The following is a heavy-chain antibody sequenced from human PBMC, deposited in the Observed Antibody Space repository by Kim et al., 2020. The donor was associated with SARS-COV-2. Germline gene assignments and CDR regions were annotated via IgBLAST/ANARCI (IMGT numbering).Heavy chain of an antibody. V-gene: IGHV4-59*01. Sequence: SETLSLTCTVSGGSISSYYWGGMRQPPGKRLEWMGYMYYRGNTNYNTSLKSRVTISVDTSKNQFSLKLTSVTAADTAVYYCARAPEGRELEYWGQGALGTVSS. CDR1: GGSISSYY. J-gene: IGHJ4*02. D-gene: IGHD3-10*01. CDR3: ARAPEGRELEY. CDR2: MYYRGNT.